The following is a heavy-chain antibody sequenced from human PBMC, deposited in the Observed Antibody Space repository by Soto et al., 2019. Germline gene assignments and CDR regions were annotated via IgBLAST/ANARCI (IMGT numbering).Heavy chain of an antibody. D-gene: IGHD2-8*02. J-gene: IGHJ4*02. CDR3: ASSVLVTSTMNYFDL. V-gene: IGHV5-51*01. CDR2: IYPDDSDT. CDR1: GYSFSNFW. Sequence: GESLKISCQASGYSFSNFWVAWVRQMPGEGLEWLGIIYPDDSDTRYSPSFLGQVTISADKSIKTTYLQWSSLKASDTAIYFCASSVLVTSTMNYFDLWGQGTLVTVSS.